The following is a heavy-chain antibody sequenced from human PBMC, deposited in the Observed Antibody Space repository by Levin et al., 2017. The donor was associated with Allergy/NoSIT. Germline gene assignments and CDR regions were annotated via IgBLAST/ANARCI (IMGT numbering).Heavy chain of an antibody. CDR1: GYTFTSYD. Sequence: GASVKVSCKASGYTFTSYDINWVRQATGQGLEWMGWMNPNSGNTGYAQKFQGRVTMTRNTSISTAYMELSSLRSEDTAVYYCARATGWSSSWHYYYYGMDVWGQGTTVTVSS. V-gene: IGHV1-8*01. CDR2: MNPNSGNT. D-gene: IGHD6-13*01. J-gene: IGHJ6*02. CDR3: ARATGWSSSWHYYYYGMDV.